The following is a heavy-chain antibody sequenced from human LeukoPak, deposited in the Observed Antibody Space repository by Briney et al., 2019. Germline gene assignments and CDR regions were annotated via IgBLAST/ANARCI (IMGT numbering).Heavy chain of an antibody. CDR2: ISGSGGST. D-gene: IGHD3-10*01. V-gene: IGHV3-23*01. CDR1: GFTFSSYA. J-gene: IGHJ4*02. CDR3: GKIMVRGVITPFDY. Sequence: GGSLRLSCAASGFTFSSYAMSWVRQAPGKGLEWVSAISGSGGSTYYADSVKGRFTISRDNSKNTLYLQMNSLRAEDTAVYYCGKIMVRGVITPFDYWGQGTLVTVSS.